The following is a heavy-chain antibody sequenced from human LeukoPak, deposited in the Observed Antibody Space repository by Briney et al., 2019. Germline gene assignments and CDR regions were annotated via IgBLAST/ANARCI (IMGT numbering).Heavy chain of an antibody. J-gene: IGHJ4*02. V-gene: IGHV1-8*02. CDR1: GYTFTSYY. D-gene: IGHD5-24*01. Sequence: ASVKVSCKASGYTFTSYYMHWVRQAPGQGLEWMGWMNPNSGNTGYAQKFQGRVTMTRNTSISTAYMELSSLRSEDTAVYYCARGRRWLQLVVYWGQGTLVTVSS. CDR2: MNPNSGNT. CDR3: ARGRRWLQLVVY.